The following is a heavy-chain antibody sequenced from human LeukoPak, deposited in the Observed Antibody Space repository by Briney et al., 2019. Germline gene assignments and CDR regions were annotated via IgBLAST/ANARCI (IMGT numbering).Heavy chain of an antibody. D-gene: IGHD2-15*01. Sequence: GGSLRLSWAASGFTFSSYSMNWVRQAPGKGLEWVSSISSSSSYIYYADSVKGRFTISRDNAKNSLYLQMNSLRAEDTAVYYCARDGGDYFDYWGQGTLVTVSS. V-gene: IGHV3-21*01. CDR2: ISSSSSYI. J-gene: IGHJ4*02. CDR3: ARDGGDYFDY. CDR1: GFTFSSYS.